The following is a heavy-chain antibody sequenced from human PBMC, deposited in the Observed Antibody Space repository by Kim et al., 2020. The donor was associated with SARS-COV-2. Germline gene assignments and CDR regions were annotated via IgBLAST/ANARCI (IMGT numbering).Heavy chain of an antibody. CDR2: ISSSSSYT. Sequence: GGSLRLSCAASGFTFSDYYMSWIRQAPGKGLEWVSYISSSSSYTNYADSVKGRFTISRDNAKNSLYLQMNSLRAEDTAVYYCAREDKQLVESGGLPDYWGQGTLVTVSS. V-gene: IGHV3-11*05. D-gene: IGHD6-13*01. CDR3: AREDKQLVESGGLPDY. CDR1: GFTFSDYY. J-gene: IGHJ4*02.